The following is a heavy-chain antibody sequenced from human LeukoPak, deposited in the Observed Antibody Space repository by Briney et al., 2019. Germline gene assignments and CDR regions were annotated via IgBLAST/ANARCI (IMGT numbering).Heavy chain of an antibody. CDR2: IYTSGST. CDR1: GGSISSGNYY. Sequence: PSETLSLTCTVSGGSISSGNYYWNWIRQPAGKKLEWIGRIYTSGSTNYNPSLKSRVTISVDTSKNQFSLKLSSVTAADTAVYYCARGTYYYDSRARNWFDPWGQGTLVTVSS. J-gene: IGHJ5*02. CDR3: ARGTYYYDSRARNWFDP. V-gene: IGHV4-61*02. D-gene: IGHD3-22*01.